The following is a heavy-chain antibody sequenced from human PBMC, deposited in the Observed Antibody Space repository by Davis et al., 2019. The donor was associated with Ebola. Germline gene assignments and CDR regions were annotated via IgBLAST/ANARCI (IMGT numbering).Heavy chain of an antibody. CDR2: IKSKTDGGTT. CDR3: TTSRSWYAEYYYAMDV. Sequence: GGSLRLSCAASGFTFSNAWMSWVRQAPGKGLEWVGRIKSKTDGGTTDYAAPVKGRFTISRDDSKNTLYLQMNSLKTEDTAVYYCTTSRSWYAEYYYAMDVWGQGTTVTVSS. CDR1: GFTFSNAW. D-gene: IGHD6-13*01. J-gene: IGHJ6*02. V-gene: IGHV3-15*01.